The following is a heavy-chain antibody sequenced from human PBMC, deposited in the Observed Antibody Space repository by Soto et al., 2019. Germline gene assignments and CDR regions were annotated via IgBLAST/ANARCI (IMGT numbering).Heavy chain of an antibody. D-gene: IGHD2-15*01. V-gene: IGHV3-30*18. CDR3: AKDRRKVVVAAPFDY. J-gene: IGHJ4*02. CDR1: GFTFSSYG. CDR2: ISYDGSNK. Sequence: QVQLVESGGGVVQPGRSLRLSCAASGFTFSSYGMHWVRQAPGKGLEWVAVISYDGSNKYYADSVKGRFTISRDNSKNTLYLQMNSMRAEDTAEYYCAKDRRKVVVAAPFDYWGQGTLVTVSS.